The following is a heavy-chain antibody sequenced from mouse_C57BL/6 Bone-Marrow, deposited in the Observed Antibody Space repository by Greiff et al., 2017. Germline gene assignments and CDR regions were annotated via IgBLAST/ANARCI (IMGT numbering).Heavy chain of an antibody. CDR2: INPGSGGT. J-gene: IGHJ4*01. Sequence: QVQLQQSGAELVRPGTSVKVSCKASGYALTNYLIEWVKQRPGQGLEWIGVINPGSGGTNYNEKFKGKATLTADKSSSTAYMQLSSLTSEDSAVYFCAKNLWSGAMDYWGQGTSVTVSS. D-gene: IGHD1-1*02. V-gene: IGHV1-54*01. CDR1: GYALTNYL. CDR3: AKNLWSGAMDY.